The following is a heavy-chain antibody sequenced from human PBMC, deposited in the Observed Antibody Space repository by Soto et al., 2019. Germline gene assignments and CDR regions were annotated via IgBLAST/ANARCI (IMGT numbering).Heavy chain of an antibody. Sequence: GGSLGLSCAASGFTFSNAWMNWVRQAPGKGLEWVGRIKSKTEGGTTDYAEPVKGRLTISRDDSKNTLYLRMNSLKIEDTAVYYCTTSGSYDYYGLDVWGQGTTVTVSS. V-gene: IGHV3-15*07. CDR2: IKSKTEGGTT. J-gene: IGHJ6*02. CDR1: GFTFSNAW. D-gene: IGHD1-26*01. CDR3: TTSGSYDYYGLDV.